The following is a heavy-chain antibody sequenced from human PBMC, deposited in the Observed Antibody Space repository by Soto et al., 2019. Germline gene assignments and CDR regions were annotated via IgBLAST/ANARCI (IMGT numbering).Heavy chain of an antibody. CDR3: ARVDSSGYYGPDAFDI. Sequence: QVQLQESGPGLVKPSQTLSLTCTVSGGSISSGDYYWSWIRQPPGKGLEWIGYIYYSGSTYYNPSLKSRVTISVDTSKNQFSLKLSSVTAADTAVYYCARVDSSGYYGPDAFDIWGQGTMVTVSS. D-gene: IGHD3-22*01. CDR1: GGSISSGDYY. V-gene: IGHV4-30-4*01. J-gene: IGHJ3*02. CDR2: IYYSGST.